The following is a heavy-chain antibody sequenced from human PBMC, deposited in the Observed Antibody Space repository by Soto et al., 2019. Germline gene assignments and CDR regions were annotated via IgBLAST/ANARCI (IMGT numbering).Heavy chain of an antibody. V-gene: IGHV3-23*01. CDR3: AKLTGYCSGGSCLGGDY. Sequence: GGSLRLSCAASGFTFSSYAMSWVRQAPGKGLEWVSAISGSGGSTYYADSVKGRFTISRDNSKNTLYLQMNSLRAEDTAVYYCAKLTGYCSGGSCLGGDYWGQGTLVTVSS. CDR1: GFTFSSYA. D-gene: IGHD2-15*01. CDR2: ISGSGGST. J-gene: IGHJ4*02.